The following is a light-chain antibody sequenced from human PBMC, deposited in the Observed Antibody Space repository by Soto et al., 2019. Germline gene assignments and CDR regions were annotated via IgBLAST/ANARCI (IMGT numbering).Light chain of an antibody. CDR2: DVS. CDR1: SSDVGGYHY. CDR3: SSYTSSSTLLYV. Sequence: QSALTQPASVSGSPGQSITISCTGTSSDVGGYHYVSWYQQHPGKAPKLMIYDVSNRPSGVSNRFSGSKSGNTASLTISGLQAEDEADYSCSSYTSSSTLLYVFGTGTKLTVL. J-gene: IGLJ1*01. V-gene: IGLV2-14*01.